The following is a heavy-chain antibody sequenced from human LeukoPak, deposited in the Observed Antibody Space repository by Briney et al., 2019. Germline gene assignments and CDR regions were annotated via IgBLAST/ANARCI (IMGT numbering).Heavy chain of an antibody. CDR3: ASKSIAVAPSPNWFDP. CDR2: ISHSGST. J-gene: IGHJ5*02. CDR1: GGSISSYY. D-gene: IGHD6-19*01. Sequence: PSETLSLTCTVSGGSISSYYWSWIRQPPGKGLEWIGEISHSGSTNYNPSLKSRVTISVDTSKNQFSLKLSSVTAADTAVYYCASKSIAVAPSPNWFDPWGQGTLVTVSS. V-gene: IGHV4-34*01.